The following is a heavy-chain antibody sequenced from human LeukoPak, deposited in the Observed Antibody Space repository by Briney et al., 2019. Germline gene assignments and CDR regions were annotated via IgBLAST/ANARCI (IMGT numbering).Heavy chain of an antibody. D-gene: IGHD3-10*01. CDR1: GYTFTSYG. Sequence: GASVKVSCKASGYTFTSYGISWVRQAPGQGLEWMGWISAYNGNTNYAQKLQGRVTMTTDTSTSTAYMELRSLRSEDTAVYYCARAMSGAGSYYMAWFDPWGQGTLVTVSS. J-gene: IGHJ5*02. CDR3: ARAMSGAGSYYMAWFDP. CDR2: ISAYNGNT. V-gene: IGHV1-18*01.